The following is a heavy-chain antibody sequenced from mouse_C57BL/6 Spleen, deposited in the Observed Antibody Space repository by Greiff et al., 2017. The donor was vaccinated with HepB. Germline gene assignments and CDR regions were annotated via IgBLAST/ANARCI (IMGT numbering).Heavy chain of an antibody. J-gene: IGHJ2*01. Sequence: EVNVVESGGGLVQPGGSLSLSCAASGFTFTDYYMSWVRQPPGKALEWLGFIRNKANGYTTEYSASVKGRFTISRDNSQSILYLQMNALRAEDSATYYCARYEGGFDYWGQGTTLTVSS. CDR2: IRNKANGYTT. CDR3: ARYEGGFDY. D-gene: IGHD1-1*02. V-gene: IGHV7-3*01. CDR1: GFTFTDYY.